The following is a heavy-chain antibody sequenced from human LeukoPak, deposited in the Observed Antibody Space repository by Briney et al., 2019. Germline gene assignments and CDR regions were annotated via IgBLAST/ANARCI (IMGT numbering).Heavy chain of an antibody. CDR1: GFTFSSYW. CDR2: LNQEGSEK. CDR3: ARGGLLWFGESKLDY. D-gene: IGHD3-10*01. Sequence: TGGSLRLSCAAPGFTFSSYWINWVRQAPRKGLEWVANLNQEGSEKYYVDSVKGRFTISRDSAKNSLYLQMNSLRVEDTAVYYCARGGLLWFGESKLDYWGQGVLVTVSS. J-gene: IGHJ4*02. V-gene: IGHV3-7*04.